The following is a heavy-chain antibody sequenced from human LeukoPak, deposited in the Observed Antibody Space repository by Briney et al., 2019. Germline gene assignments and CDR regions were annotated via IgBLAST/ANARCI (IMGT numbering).Heavy chain of an antibody. CDR3: ARVPPRRCDAVDPYHTLAI. CDR1: GYLDSNYY. CDR2: IVKSGDT. J-gene: IGHJ4*02. D-gene: IGHD2-21*01. V-gene: IGHV4-59*02. Sequence: SETLSLTCTVSGYLDSNYYSSWTRLPPEMGLEWIGYIVKSGDTNYNPPLKSRLSNSVEGRCNQLSLSLTSVPAAATAVYYCARVPPRRCDAVDPYHTLAIWGQGILVTVSS.